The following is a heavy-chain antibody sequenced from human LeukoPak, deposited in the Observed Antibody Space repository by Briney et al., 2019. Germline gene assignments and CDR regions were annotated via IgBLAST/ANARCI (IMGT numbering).Heavy chain of an antibody. CDR3: AKEFSATPRAAAQTGDAFDV. J-gene: IGHJ3*01. D-gene: IGHD7-27*01. CDR1: GFTFSSYA. V-gene: IGHV3-23*01. Sequence: GGSLRLSCAASGFTFSSYAMSWVRQAPGKGLEWVSAISGSGGSTYYADSVKGRFTISRDNSKNTLYLQMNSLRPEVTAVYYCAKEFSATPRAAAQTGDAFDVWGRGTMVTVSS. CDR2: ISGSGGST.